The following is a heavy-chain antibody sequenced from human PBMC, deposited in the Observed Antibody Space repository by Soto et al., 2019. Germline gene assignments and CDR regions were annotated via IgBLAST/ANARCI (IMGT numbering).Heavy chain of an antibody. J-gene: IGHJ5*02. CDR1: GGSFSGYY. D-gene: IGHD6-19*01. V-gene: IGHV4-34*01. Sequence: PSETLSLTCAVYGGSFSGYYWSWIRQPPGKGLEWIGEINHSGSTNYNPSLKSRVTISVDTSKNQFSLKLSSVTAADTAVYYCARRLGSGWSWPNNWFDPWGQGTLVTVSS. CDR3: ARRLGSGWSWPNNWFDP. CDR2: INHSGST.